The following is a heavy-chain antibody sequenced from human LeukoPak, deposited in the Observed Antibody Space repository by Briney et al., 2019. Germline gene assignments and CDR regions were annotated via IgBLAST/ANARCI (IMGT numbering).Heavy chain of an antibody. J-gene: IGHJ6*02. CDR3: AKGLNDYGDYRSGMDV. D-gene: IGHD4-17*01. V-gene: IGHV3-30*18. Sequence: GRSLRLSCAASGFTFSSYGMHWVRQAPGKGLEWVAVISYDGSNKYYADSVKGRFTISRDNSKNTLYLQMNSLRAEDTAVYYYAKGLNDYGDYRSGMDVWGQGTTVTVSS. CDR1: GFTFSSYG. CDR2: ISYDGSNK.